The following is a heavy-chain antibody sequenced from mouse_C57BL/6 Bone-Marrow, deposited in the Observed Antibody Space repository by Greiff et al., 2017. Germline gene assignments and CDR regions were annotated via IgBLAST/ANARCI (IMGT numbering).Heavy chain of an antibody. CDR3: ANIYYYGSSDAMDY. V-gene: IGHV3-6*01. J-gene: IGHJ4*01. CDR1: GYSITSGYY. Sequence: EVQLQQSGPGLVKPSQSLSLTCSVTGYSITSGYYWNWIRQFPGNKLEWMGYISYDGSNNYNPSLKNRISITRDTSKNQFFLKLNSVTTEDTATYYCANIYYYGSSDAMDYWGQGTSVTVSS. D-gene: IGHD1-1*01. CDR2: ISYDGSN.